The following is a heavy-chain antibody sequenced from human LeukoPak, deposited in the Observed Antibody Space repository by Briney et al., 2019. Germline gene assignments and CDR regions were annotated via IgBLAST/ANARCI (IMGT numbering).Heavy chain of an antibody. CDR1: GGSISSSSYY. V-gene: IGHV4-39*01. CDR2: IYYSGST. D-gene: IGHD5-18*01. Sequence: PSETLSLTCSVSGGSISSSSYYWGWIRQPPGKGLEWIRSIYYSGSTYYNPSLKSRVTISVDTSKNQFSLKLSSVTAADTAVYYCARHGGYSYASPYHFDYWGQGTLVTVSS. J-gene: IGHJ4*02. CDR3: ARHGGYSYASPYHFDY.